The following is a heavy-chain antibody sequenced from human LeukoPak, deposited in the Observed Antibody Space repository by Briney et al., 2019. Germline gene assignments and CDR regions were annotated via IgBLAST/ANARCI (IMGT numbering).Heavy chain of an antibody. J-gene: IGHJ3*02. CDR1: GGSISSSSYY. CDR2: IYYSGST. D-gene: IGHD3-16*01. CDR3: AFRGDRGAFDI. V-gene: IGHV4-39*01. Sequence: PSETLSPTCTVSGGSISSSSYYRGWIRQPPGKGLEWIGSIYYSGSTYYNPSLKSRVTISVDTSKNQFSLKLSSVTAADTAVYYCAFRGDRGAFDIWGQGTMVTVSS.